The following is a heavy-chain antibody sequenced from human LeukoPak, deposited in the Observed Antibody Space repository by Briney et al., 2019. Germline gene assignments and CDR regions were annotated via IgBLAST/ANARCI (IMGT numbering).Heavy chain of an antibody. CDR3: ARGDSSGYYY. V-gene: IGHV3-7*01. CDR2: IKQDGSEK. Sequence: GGSLRLSCAAPGFTFSSYWMSWVRQAPGKGLEWVANIKQDGSEKYYVDSVKGRFTISRDNAKNSLYLQMNSLRAEDTAVYYCARGDSSGYYYWGQGTLVTVSS. J-gene: IGHJ4*02. D-gene: IGHD3-22*01. CDR1: GFTFSSYW.